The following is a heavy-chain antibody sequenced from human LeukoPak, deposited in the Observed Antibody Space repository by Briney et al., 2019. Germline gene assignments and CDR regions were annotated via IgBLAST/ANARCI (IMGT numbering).Heavy chain of an antibody. CDR3: AQDRAVLGYCTAGICYPEYLQL. D-gene: IGHD2-8*02. V-gene: IGHV1-46*01. CDR1: GYTFTSYY. Sequence: ASVKVSCKASGYTFTSYYMHWVRQAPGQGLEWMGIINPSGGSTSYAQKFQGRVTITADESTSTAYMELSSLRPEDTALYYCAQDRAVLGYCTAGICYPEYLQLWGQGTLVTVSS. J-gene: IGHJ1*01. CDR2: INPSGGST.